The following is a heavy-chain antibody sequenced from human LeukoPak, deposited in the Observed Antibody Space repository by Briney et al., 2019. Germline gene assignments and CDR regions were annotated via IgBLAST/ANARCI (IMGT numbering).Heavy chain of an antibody. CDR2: IYYSGTT. V-gene: IGHV4-59*01. D-gene: IGHD3-10*01. CDR3: ARGGPAGLFDS. J-gene: IGHJ4*02. Sequence: KSSETLSLTCALSGDSFSSGYWNWIRQPPGKGLEWIGYIYYSGTTNSNPSLESRVTVSVDTSRKYCSLKLTSVTAADTAVYFCARGGPAGLFDSLGQGHLVTVSS. CDR1: GDSFSSGY.